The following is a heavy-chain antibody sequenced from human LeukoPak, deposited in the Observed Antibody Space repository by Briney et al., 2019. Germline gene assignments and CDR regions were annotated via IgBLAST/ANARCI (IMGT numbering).Heavy chain of an antibody. CDR2: IKEDGSET. V-gene: IGHV3-7*04. CDR1: AFAFSSNW. Sequence: GGSLRLSCVASAFAFSSNWMSWVRQAPGKGLEWVASIKEDGSETYYLDSAKGRFTISRDNAQNPLYLQMSSLRAEDTAVYYCARDLHPRYYLPDYWGQGTLLTVSS. CDR3: ARDLHPRYYLPDY. J-gene: IGHJ4*02. D-gene: IGHD1-26*01.